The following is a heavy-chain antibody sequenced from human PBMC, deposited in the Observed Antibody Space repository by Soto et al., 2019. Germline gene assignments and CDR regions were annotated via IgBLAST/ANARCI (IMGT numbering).Heavy chain of an antibody. CDR3: ARVDTIFGVVIMVIDY. V-gene: IGHV1-18*01. D-gene: IGHD3-3*01. Sequence: QVQLVQSGAEVKKPGASVKVSCKASGYTFTSYGISWVRQAPGQGLEWMGWISAYNGNTDYAQKPQVRVTMTTATSTSTAYMELRRLRSDDTAVYYCARVDTIFGVVIMVIDYWGQGTLVTVSS. J-gene: IGHJ4*02. CDR2: ISAYNGNT. CDR1: GYTFTSYG.